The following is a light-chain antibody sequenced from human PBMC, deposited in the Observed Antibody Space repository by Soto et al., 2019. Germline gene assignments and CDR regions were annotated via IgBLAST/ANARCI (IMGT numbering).Light chain of an antibody. V-gene: IGKV3-20*01. CDR1: QSVSSSY. J-gene: IGKJ1*01. Sequence: EIVLTQSPGTLSLSPGERATLSCRASQSVSSSYLAWYQQKPGQAPRLLIYGASSSATGIPDRFSGSGSGTDFILTIRRLEPEDFAVYYCQQYGSSPWTFGQGTKVEIK. CDR2: GAS. CDR3: QQYGSSPWT.